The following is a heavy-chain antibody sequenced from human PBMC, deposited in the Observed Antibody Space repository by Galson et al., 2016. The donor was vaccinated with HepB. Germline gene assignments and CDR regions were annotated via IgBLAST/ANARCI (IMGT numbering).Heavy chain of an antibody. CDR1: GDTFSTYI. Sequence: SVKVSCKASGDTFSTYITSWVRQAPGQGLEWMGGIIPIFGTANYAQKFRDRVTITADKSTSTAYMELTSLRSEDTAVYYCAREDSSGWVFEYWGQGTPVTVSS. D-gene: IGHD6-19*01. CDR3: AREDSSGWVFEY. V-gene: IGHV1-69*06. CDR2: IIPIFGTA. J-gene: IGHJ4*02.